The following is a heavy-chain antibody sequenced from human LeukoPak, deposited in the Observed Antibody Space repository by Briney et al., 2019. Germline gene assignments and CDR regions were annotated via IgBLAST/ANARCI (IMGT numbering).Heavy chain of an antibody. D-gene: IGHD3-22*01. CDR2: IYYSGST. CDR1: GGSISSYY. V-gene: IGHV4-59*01. Sequence: SETLSLTCTVSGGSISSYYWSWIRQPPGKGLEWIGYIYYSGSTNYNPSLKSRVTISVDTSKNQFSLKLSSVTAADTAVYYCARTPIYYFDNSGYYNWGQGTLVTVSS. J-gene: IGHJ4*02. CDR3: ARTPIYYFDNSGYYN.